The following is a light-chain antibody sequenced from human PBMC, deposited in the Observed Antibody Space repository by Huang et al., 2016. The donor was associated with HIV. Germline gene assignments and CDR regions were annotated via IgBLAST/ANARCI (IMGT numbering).Light chain of an antibody. CDR3: QQYNNWPPGT. Sequence: EMVMTQSPATLSVSPGERATLSCKASQTVNSNLAWYQQKPGQAPRLLIYGASTSATGIPARFSGSGSGTEFTLTISSLQSEDFAVYYCQQYNNWPPGTFGQGTKVEI. CDR2: GAS. J-gene: IGKJ1*01. V-gene: IGKV3-15*01. CDR1: QTVNSN.